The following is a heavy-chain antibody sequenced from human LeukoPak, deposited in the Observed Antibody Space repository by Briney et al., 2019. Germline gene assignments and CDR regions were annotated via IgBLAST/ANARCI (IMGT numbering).Heavy chain of an antibody. Sequence: GGSLRLSCAASGFTFSNYSMNWVRQAPGKGLEWVSVIDGGGLTTYYADSVKGRFAISRDNSKNTLYLQMNSLRTEDTAVYYCAKRGVGTSNAYFDYWGQGTLVTVSS. V-gene: IGHV3-23*01. CDR2: IDGGGLTT. CDR3: AKRGVGTSNAYFDY. D-gene: IGHD1-26*01. CDR1: GFTFSNYS. J-gene: IGHJ4*02.